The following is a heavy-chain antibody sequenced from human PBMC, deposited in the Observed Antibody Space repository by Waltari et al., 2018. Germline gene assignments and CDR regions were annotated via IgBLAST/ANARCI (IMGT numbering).Heavy chain of an antibody. CDR2: ISAYNGNT. Sequence: QVQLVQSGAEVKKPGASVKVSCKASGYTFTSYGISWVRQAPGQGLEWMGWISAYNGNTNYAQKLQGRVTMTTDTSTSTAYMELRSLRSDDTAVYYWARDHRRYQLRPTGWFDPWGQGTLVTVSS. J-gene: IGHJ5*02. V-gene: IGHV1-18*01. CDR3: ARDHRRYQLRPTGWFDP. CDR1: GYTFTSYG. D-gene: IGHD2-2*01.